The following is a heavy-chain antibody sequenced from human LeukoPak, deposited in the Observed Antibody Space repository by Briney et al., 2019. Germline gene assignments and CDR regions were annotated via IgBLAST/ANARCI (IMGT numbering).Heavy chain of an antibody. Sequence: SETLSLTCTVSGGSISSYYWSWIRQPPGKGLEWIGYIYYSGSTNYSPSLKSRVTISVDTSKNQFSLKLSSVTAADTAVYYRARVGGHEIFYYYYYMDVWGKGTMVTVSS. CDR2: IYYSGST. CDR1: GGSISSYY. J-gene: IGHJ6*03. V-gene: IGHV4-59*01. CDR3: ARVGGHEIFYYYYYMDV. D-gene: IGHD3-9*01.